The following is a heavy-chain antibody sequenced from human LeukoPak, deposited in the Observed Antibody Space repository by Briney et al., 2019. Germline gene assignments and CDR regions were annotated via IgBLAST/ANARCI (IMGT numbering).Heavy chain of an antibody. CDR3: ARERPLFFDSSGHHDY. J-gene: IGHJ4*02. CDR1: GGTFSSYA. CDR2: IIPILGIA. D-gene: IGHD3-22*01. V-gene: IGHV1-69*04. Sequence: GASVKVSCKASGGTFSSYAISWVRQAPGQGLEWMGRIIPILGIANYAQKFQGRVTITADKSTSTAYMELSSLRSEDTAVYYCARERPLFFDSSGHHDYWGQGTLVTVSS.